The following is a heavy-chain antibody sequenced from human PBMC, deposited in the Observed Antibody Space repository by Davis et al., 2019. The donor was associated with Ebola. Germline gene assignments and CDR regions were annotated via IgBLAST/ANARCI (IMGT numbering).Heavy chain of an antibody. CDR3: ASSGPSITGPDDAFDI. D-gene: IGHD1-20*01. CDR1: GYTFTGYY. J-gene: IGHJ3*02. CDR2: INPNSGGT. V-gene: IGHV1-2*02. Sequence: ASVKVSCKASGYTFTGYYMHWVRQAPGQGLEWMGWINPNSGGTNYAQKFQGRVTMTRDTSISTAYMELSRLRSDDTAVYYCASSGPSITGPDDAFDIWGQGTMVTVSS.